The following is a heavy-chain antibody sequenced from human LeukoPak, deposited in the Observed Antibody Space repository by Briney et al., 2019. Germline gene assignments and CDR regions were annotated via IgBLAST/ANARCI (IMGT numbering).Heavy chain of an antibody. D-gene: IGHD4-17*01. J-gene: IGHJ4*02. CDR3: ARDDYGDSQFDY. CDR2: IDPSDSYT. V-gene: IGHV5-10-1*01. CDR1: GYSFTSYW. Sequence: GESLKISCKGSGYSFTSYWLSWVRQMPGKGLEWMGRIDPSDSYTNYSPSFQGHVTISADKSISTAYLQWSSLKASDTAMYYCARDDYGDSQFDYWGQGTLVTVSS.